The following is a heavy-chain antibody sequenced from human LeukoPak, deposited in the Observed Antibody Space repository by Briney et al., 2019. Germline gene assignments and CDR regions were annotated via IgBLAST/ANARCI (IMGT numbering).Heavy chain of an antibody. D-gene: IGHD1-26*01. J-gene: IGHJ4*02. CDR3: AIVLVGATTHLFDY. V-gene: IGHV4-39*01. CDR1: GGSISSSSYY. CDR2: IYYSGST. Sequence: SETLSLTCTVSGGSISSSSYYWGWIRQPPGKGLEWIGSIYYSGSTYYNPSLKSRVTISVDTSKNQFSLKLSSVTAADTAVYYCAIVLVGATTHLFDYWGQGTLDTVSS.